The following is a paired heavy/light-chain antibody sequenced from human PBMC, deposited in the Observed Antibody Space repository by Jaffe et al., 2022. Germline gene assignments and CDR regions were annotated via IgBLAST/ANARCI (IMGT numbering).Light chain of an antibody. J-gene: IGKJ1*01. V-gene: IGKV6-21*02. CDR2: YAS. Sequence: EIVLTQSPDFQSVTPKEKVTITCRASQSIGSSLHWYQQKPDQSPKLLIKYASQSISGVPSRFSGSGSGTDFTLTINSLEAEDAATYYCHQSSSLPRTFGQGTKVEIK. CDR1: QSIGSS. CDR3: HQSSSLPRT.
Heavy chain of an antibody. J-gene: IGHJ5*02. CDR2: IRYDGSNK. V-gene: IGHV3-30*02. Sequence: QVQLVESGGGVVQPGGSLRLSCAASGFTFSSYGMHWVRQAPGKGLEWVAFIRYDGSNKYYADSVKGRFTISRDNSKNTLYLQMNSLRAEDTAVYYCAPLGGIEMATRAGSSNWFDPWGQGTLVTVSS. CDR1: GFTFSSYG. CDR3: APLGGIEMATRAGSSNWFDP. D-gene: IGHD5-12*01.